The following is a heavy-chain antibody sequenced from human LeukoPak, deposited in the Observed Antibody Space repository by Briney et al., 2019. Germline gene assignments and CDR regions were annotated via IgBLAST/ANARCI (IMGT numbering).Heavy chain of an antibody. D-gene: IGHD5-18*01. V-gene: IGHV3-30*18. CDR3: AKDRSSVDTAMVN. CDR1: GFTFSSYG. J-gene: IGHJ4*02. CDR2: ISYDGSNK. Sequence: GGSLRLSCAASGFTFSSYGMHWARQAPGKGLEWVAVISYDGSNKYYADSVKGRFTISRDNSKNTLYLQMNSLRAEDTAVYYCAKDRSSVDTAMVNWGQGTLVTVSS.